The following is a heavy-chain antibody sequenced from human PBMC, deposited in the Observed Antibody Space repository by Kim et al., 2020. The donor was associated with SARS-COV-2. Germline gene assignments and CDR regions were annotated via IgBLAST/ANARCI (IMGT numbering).Heavy chain of an antibody. Sequence: YYADSVKGRFTISRDNSKNTLYLQMNSLRAEDTAVYYCARAGIAVAGLDYWGQGTLVTVSS. V-gene: IGHV3-66*01. D-gene: IGHD6-19*01. CDR3: ARAGIAVAGLDY. J-gene: IGHJ4*02.